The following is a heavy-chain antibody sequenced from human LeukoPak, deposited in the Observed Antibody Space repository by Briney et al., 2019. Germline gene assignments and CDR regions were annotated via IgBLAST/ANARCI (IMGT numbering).Heavy chain of an antibody. CDR1: GFTFSSYE. J-gene: IGHJ4*02. D-gene: IGHD5-18*01. CDR2: ISSSGSTI. V-gene: IGHV3-48*03. CDR3: AKDLRGYSYGYVDY. Sequence: GGSLRLSCAASGFTFSSYEMNWVRQAPGKGLEGVSYISSSGSTIYYADSVKGRFTISRDNAKNSLYLQMNSLRAEDTAVYYCAKDLRGYSYGYVDYWGQGTLVTVSS.